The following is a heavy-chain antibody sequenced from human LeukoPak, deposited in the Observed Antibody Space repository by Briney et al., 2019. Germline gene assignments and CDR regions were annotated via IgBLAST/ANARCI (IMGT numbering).Heavy chain of an antibody. D-gene: IGHD2-21*02. CDR2: MNPNSGNT. CDR1: GYTFTSYD. Sequence: ASVKVSCKASGYTFTSYDINWVRQATGQGLEWMGWMNPNSGNTGYAQKFQGRVTMTRNTSISTAYVELSSLRSEDTAVYYCAREKCGGDCYSGDFDYWGQGTLVTVSS. J-gene: IGHJ4*02. V-gene: IGHV1-8*01. CDR3: AREKCGGDCYSGDFDY.